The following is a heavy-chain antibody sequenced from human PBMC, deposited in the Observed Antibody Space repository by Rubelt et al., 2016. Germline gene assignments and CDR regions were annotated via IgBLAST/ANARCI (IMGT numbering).Heavy chain of an antibody. V-gene: IGHV4-34*01. Sequence: QVQLQQWGAGLLKPSETLSLTCAVYGGSFSGYYWSWIRQPPGKGLEWIGEINHSGSTNYNPSLKSRVIISVDPSKNQISLNSSSVTAADTAVYYCARKLVVSPIRIWGQGTMVTVSS. CDR3: ARKLVVSPIRI. D-gene: IGHD2-15*01. J-gene: IGHJ3*02. CDR2: INHSGST. CDR1: GGSFSGYY.